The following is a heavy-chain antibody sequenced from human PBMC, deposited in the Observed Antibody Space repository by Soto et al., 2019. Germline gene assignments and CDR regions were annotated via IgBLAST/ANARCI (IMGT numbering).Heavy chain of an antibody. Sequence: PSETLSLTCAVSGGSISGGGYSWSWIRQPPGKGLEWIGYIYHSGSTYYNPSLKSRVTISVDRSKNQFSLKLSSVTAADTAVYYCARARRETFDPWGQGTLVTVSS. CDR2: IYHSGST. CDR3: ARARRETFDP. D-gene: IGHD1-26*01. V-gene: IGHV4-30-2*01. CDR1: GGSISGGGYS. J-gene: IGHJ5*02.